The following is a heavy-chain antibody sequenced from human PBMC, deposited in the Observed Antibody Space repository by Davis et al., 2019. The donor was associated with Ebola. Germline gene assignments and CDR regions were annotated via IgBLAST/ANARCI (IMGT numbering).Heavy chain of an antibody. CDR3: ARPNHRGISYYGMDV. CDR1: GFTFSSYG. D-gene: IGHD3-10*01. V-gene: IGHV3-30*03. Sequence: GESLKIPCAASGFTFSSYGMHWVRQAPGKGPEWVAVISYDGSNKHYADSVKGRFTISRDNSKNTLYLQMNSLRAEDTAVYYCARPNHRGISYYGMDVWGKGTTVTVSS. J-gene: IGHJ6*04. CDR2: ISYDGSNK.